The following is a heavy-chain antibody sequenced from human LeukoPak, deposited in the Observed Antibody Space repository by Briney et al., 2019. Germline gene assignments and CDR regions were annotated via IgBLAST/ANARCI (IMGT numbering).Heavy chain of an antibody. CDR3: ARVSHYDILTGYTAFDY. CDR2: IIPIFGTA. D-gene: IGHD3-9*01. V-gene: IGHV1-69*05. Sequence: SVKVSCKASGGTFSSYAISWVRQAPGQGLEWMGGIIPIFGTANYAQKLQGRVTMTTDTSTSTAYMELRSLRSDDTAVYYCARVSHYDILTGYTAFDYWGQGTLVTVSS. J-gene: IGHJ4*02. CDR1: GGTFSSYA.